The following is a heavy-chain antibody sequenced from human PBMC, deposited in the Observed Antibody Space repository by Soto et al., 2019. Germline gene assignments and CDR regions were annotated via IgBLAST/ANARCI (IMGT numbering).Heavy chain of an antibody. D-gene: IGHD3-22*01. V-gene: IGHV4-30-4*01. CDR2: IYYRGST. J-gene: IGHJ3*02. CDR3: ARLFAYYDKEPGAFDI. CDR1: GGAISSEDYY. Sequence: PSETLSLTCSVSGGAISSEDYYWRWVRQPPGKGLEWIGYIYYRGSTYYNPTLRSRGTLSVDTSKNQIPLHLTSVSAADTAVYFCARLFAYYDKEPGAFDIWGQGTVVT.